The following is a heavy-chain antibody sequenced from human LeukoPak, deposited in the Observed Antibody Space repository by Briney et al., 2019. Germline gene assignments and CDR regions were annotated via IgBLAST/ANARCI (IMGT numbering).Heavy chain of an antibody. J-gene: IGHJ5*02. Sequence: ASVKVSCKGSGYIFNTNGINWVRQAPGQGLEWMGWINSNTGTTNYAQNFQDRVTMTTDTSTSTAFMELRSLRSDDTAMYYCARDGFQGSRWSNWFGPWGQGTLVIVSS. CDR3: ARDGFQGSRWSNWFGP. V-gene: IGHV1-18*01. CDR1: GYIFNTNG. D-gene: IGHD6-13*01. CDR2: INSNTGTT.